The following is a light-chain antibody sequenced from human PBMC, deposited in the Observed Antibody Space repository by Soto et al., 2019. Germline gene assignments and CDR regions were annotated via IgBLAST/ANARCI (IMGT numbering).Light chain of an antibody. Sequence: SYELTQPPSVSVAPGKTARITCGGNNIGSKSVHWYQQKPGQAPVLVIYYDSDRPSGIPERFSGSNSGNTATLTISRVEAGDEADYYCRLWDSRSDHVVFGGGTKLTVL. J-gene: IGLJ2*01. V-gene: IGLV3-21*04. CDR2: YDS. CDR1: NIGSKS. CDR3: RLWDSRSDHVV.